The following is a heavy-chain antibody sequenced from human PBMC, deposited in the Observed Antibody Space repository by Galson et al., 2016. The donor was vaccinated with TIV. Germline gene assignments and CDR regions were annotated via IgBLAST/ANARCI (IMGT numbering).Heavy chain of an antibody. J-gene: IGHJ4*02. D-gene: IGHD6-19*01. CDR3: AKDSTYSGGWFWFY. CDR1: GFPFSNYV. V-gene: IGHV3-23*01. CDR2: ITGSGYGAYGT. Sequence: SLRLSCAASGFPFSNYVMSWVRQAPGKGLEWVATITGSGYGAYGTYYTDSVKGRFTVSRDNSKSTLFLEMNSLRAEDTAVYYWAKDSTYSGGWFWFYWGQGTLVTVSS.